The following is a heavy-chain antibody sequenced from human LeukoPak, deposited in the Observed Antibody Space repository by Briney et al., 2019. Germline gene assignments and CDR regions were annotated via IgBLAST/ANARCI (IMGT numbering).Heavy chain of an antibody. CDR1: GFTFSSYW. Sequence: PGGSLRLSCAASGFTFSSYWMNWARQAPGKGLEWVALIRYDGSDKYYTDSVKGRFTISRDNSKNTLYLQMNSLRSDDTAVYYCASWSGYWDLDNWGQGTLVTVSS. D-gene: IGHD3-3*01. V-gene: IGHV3-30*02. CDR2: IRYDGSDK. CDR3: ASWSGYWDLDN. J-gene: IGHJ4*02.